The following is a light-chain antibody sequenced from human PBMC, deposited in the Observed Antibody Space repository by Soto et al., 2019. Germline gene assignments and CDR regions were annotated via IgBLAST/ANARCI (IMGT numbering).Light chain of an antibody. Sequence: DIQMTQSPSSLSASVGDRVTITCRASQGIRRDLGWYQQKPGRAPKRLIYAASGLESGVPSRFSGSASGTEFTLTISSLQPEDFATYYCLQHNSYPYTFGQGTKLELK. CDR3: LQHNSYPYT. CDR2: AAS. CDR1: QGIRRD. J-gene: IGKJ2*01. V-gene: IGKV1-17*01.